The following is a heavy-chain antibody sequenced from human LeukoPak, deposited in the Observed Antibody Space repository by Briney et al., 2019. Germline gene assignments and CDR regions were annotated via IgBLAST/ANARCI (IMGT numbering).Heavy chain of an antibody. J-gene: IGHJ4*02. CDR3: ARDGMALDTAMGSY. D-gene: IGHD5-18*01. Sequence: GGSLRLSCAASGFTFSSYSMNWVRQAPGKGLEWVSSISSSSSYIYYADSVKGRFTISRDNAKNSLYLQMNSLRAEDTAVYYCARDGMALDTAMGSYWGQGTLVTVSS. V-gene: IGHV3-21*01. CDR2: ISSSSSYI. CDR1: GFTFSSYS.